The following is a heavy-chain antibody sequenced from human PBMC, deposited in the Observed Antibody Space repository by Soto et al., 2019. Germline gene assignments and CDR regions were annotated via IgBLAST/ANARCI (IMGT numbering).Heavy chain of an antibody. D-gene: IGHD6-13*01. Sequence: GQRLEWMGWINAGNGNTKYSQKFQGRVTITRDTSASTAYMELSSLRSEDTAVYYCARGEHRWVSDEFDYWGQGTLVTVSS. J-gene: IGHJ4*02. CDR3: ARGEHRWVSDEFDY. V-gene: IGHV1-3*01. CDR2: INAGNGNT.